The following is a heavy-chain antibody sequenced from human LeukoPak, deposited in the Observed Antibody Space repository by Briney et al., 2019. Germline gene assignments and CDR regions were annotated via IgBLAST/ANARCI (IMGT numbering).Heavy chain of an antibody. V-gene: IGHV3-74*01. D-gene: IGHD2-21*01. CDR1: GFTFSAYW. J-gene: IGHJ4*02. CDR2: INTDGGGI. Sequence: PGGSLRLSCAASGFTFSAYWMHWVRQAPGKGVVWVSRINTDGGGIRYADSVKGRFTISRDNAKNTVLLQMNTLRADDAALYYCVRVWHYSDFWGQGTLVTVSS. CDR3: VRVWHYSDF.